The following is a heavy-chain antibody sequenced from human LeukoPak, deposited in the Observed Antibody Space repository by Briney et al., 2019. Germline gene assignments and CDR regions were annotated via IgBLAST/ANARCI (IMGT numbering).Heavy chain of an antibody. J-gene: IGHJ4*02. CDR1: GGSISSYN. Sequence: SEALSVTSTDPGGSISSYNWSWLRQTPGEGLEWIGYIYYSRSTNYNPSLKIRVTISVDTSKNQFSLKLRSVTAADTAVYYCAREMRRYLDYWGQGTLVTVSS. V-gene: IGHV4-59*01. D-gene: IGHD6-25*01. CDR2: IYYSRST. CDR3: AREMRRYLDY.